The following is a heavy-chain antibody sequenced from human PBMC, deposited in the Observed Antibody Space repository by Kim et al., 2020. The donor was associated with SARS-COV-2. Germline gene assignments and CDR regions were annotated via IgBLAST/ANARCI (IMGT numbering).Heavy chain of an antibody. V-gene: IGHV3-23*01. CDR3: AKDHPSSGWPTFDS. J-gene: IGHJ4*02. D-gene: IGHD6-19*01. Sequence: ANSEKGRFTVSRENNRNTLDMQMNSLTAEDTALYFCAKDHPSSGWPTFDSWGQGTLVTVSS.